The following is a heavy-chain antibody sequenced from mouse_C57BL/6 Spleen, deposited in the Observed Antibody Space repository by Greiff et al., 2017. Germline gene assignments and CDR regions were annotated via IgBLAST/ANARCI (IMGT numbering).Heavy chain of an antibody. CDR3: ARDENYYGSRLAD. CDR2: ISGGGSYT. D-gene: IGHD1-1*01. J-gene: IGHJ3*01. V-gene: IGHV5-4*01. Sequence: DVQLVESGGGLVKPGGSLKLSCAASGFTFSSYAMSWVRQTPETRLEWVATISGGGSYTYYPDNVKGRFTISRDNAKNNLYLQMSYLKSEDTAMYYCARDENYYGSRLADWGQGNMVTVSA. CDR1: GFTFSSYA.